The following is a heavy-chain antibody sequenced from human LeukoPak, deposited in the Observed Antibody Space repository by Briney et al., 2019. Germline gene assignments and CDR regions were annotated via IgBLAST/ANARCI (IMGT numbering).Heavy chain of an antibody. J-gene: IGHJ6*02. CDR1: GFTFSSYE. CDR3: ARDLGYYDSSGYYYGSSYYYYYYGMDV. D-gene: IGHD3-22*01. CDR2: ISSSGSTI. Sequence: GRSLRLSCAASGFTFSSYEMNWVRQAPGKGLEWVSYISSSGSTIYYADSVKGRFTISRDNAKNSLYLQMNSLRAEDTAVYYCARDLGYYDSSGYYYGSSYYYYYYGMDVWGQGTTVTVSS. V-gene: IGHV3-48*03.